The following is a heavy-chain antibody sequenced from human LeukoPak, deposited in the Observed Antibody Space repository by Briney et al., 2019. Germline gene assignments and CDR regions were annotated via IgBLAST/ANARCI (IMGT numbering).Heavy chain of an antibody. CDR2: ISYDGSNE. D-gene: IGHD2-15*01. CDR1: GFTFSSYV. CDR3: ARLYCSGGSCYFP. J-gene: IGHJ4*02. Sequence: PGRSLRLSCAASGFTFSSYVMHWVRQAPGKGLEWVAIISYDGSNEYYADSVKGRFTISRDNSKNTLYLQMNSLRAADTAVYYCARLYCSGGSCYFPWGQGTLVTVSS. V-gene: IGHV3-30*04.